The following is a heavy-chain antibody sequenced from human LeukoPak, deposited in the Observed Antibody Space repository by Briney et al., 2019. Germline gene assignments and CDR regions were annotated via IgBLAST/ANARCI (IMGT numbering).Heavy chain of an antibody. CDR2: INNSGST. V-gene: IGHV4-34*01. Sequence: SETLSLTCAVYGGSLSGSYWSWIRQPPGRGLEWIGEINNSGSTNYNPDLKSRVTISVDTSKNPFSLKLSSVTAADTAVYYCARGTSTIFGVASYYYYMDVWGKGTTVTVSS. J-gene: IGHJ6*03. D-gene: IGHD3-3*01. CDR1: GGSLSGSY. CDR3: ARGTSTIFGVASYYYYMDV.